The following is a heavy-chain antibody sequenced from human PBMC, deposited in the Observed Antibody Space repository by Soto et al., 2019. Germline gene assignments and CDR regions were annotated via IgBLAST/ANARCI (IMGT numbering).Heavy chain of an antibody. CDR1: GFTFSSYS. Sequence: GGSLRLSCAASGFTFSSYSMNWVRQAPGKGLEWVSSISSSSSYIYYADSVKGRFTISRDNAKNSLYLQMNSLRAEDTAVYYCARDYSITIFGVENWFDPWGQGTLVTVSS. CDR3: ARDYSITIFGVENWFDP. D-gene: IGHD3-3*01. J-gene: IGHJ5*02. V-gene: IGHV3-21*01. CDR2: ISSSSSYI.